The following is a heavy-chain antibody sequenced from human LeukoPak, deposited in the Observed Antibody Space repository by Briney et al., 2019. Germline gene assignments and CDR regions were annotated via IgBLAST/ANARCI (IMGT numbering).Heavy chain of an antibody. CDR3: AKDRGGRYYYDSSGPLWFDP. Sequence: GRSLRLSCAASGFTFSSYGMHWVRQAPGKGLEWVAVISYDGSNKYYADSVKGRFTISRDNAKNSLYLQMNSLRAEDMALYYCAKDRGGRYYYDSSGPLWFDPWGQGTLVAVSS. V-gene: IGHV3-30*18. CDR1: GFTFSSYG. J-gene: IGHJ5*02. CDR2: ISYDGSNK. D-gene: IGHD3-22*01.